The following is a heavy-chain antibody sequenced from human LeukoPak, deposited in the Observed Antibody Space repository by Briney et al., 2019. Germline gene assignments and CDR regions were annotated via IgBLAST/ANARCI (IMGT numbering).Heavy chain of an antibody. J-gene: IGHJ4*02. CDR3: ARVSSAGYYYDSSGYNFDY. CDR2: IYHSGST. V-gene: IGHV4-59*01. Sequence: SETLSLTCTVSGGSISSYYWSWIRQPPGKGLEWIGYIYHSGSTNYNPSLKSRVTISVDTSKNQFSLKLSSVTAADTAVYYCARVSSAGYYYDSSGYNFDYWGQGTLVTVSS. CDR1: GGSISSYY. D-gene: IGHD3-22*01.